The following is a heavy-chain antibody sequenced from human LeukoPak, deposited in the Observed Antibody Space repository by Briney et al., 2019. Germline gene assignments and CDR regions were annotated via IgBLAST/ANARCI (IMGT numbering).Heavy chain of an antibody. CDR1: GGTFSSYA. CDR2: IIPILGIA. J-gene: IGHJ4*02. D-gene: IGHD3-22*01. V-gene: IGHV1-69*04. CDR3: AREIRGDSSGYYATPHDY. Sequence: SVKVSCKASGGTFSSYAISWVRQAPGQGLEWMGRIIPILGIANYAQKFQGRVTITADKSTSTAYMELSSLRSEGTAVYYCAREIRGDSSGYYATPHDYWGQGTLVTVSS.